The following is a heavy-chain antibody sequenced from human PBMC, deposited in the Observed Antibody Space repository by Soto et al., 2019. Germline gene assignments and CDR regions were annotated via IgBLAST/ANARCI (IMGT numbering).Heavy chain of an antibody. CDR1: GFSFSTYA. Sequence: EVPLLESGGGLVQPGGSLRLSCAASGFSFSTYAMSWVRQAPGKGLEWVSGISAGGGNTYYADSVRGCFTISRDNSKNTVDLQISSLRAEDTALYYCAKLSEYQLLSWRDPWGLWTLVTVSS. J-gene: IGHJ5*02. V-gene: IGHV3-23*01. D-gene: IGHD2-2*01. CDR2: ISAGGGNT. CDR3: AKLSEYQLLSWRDP.